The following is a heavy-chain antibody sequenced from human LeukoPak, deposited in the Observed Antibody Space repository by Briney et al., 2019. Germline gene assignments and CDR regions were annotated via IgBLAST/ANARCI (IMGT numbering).Heavy chain of an antibody. CDR1: GYTFDDYA. CDR3: ARDMENYSNYFDY. CDR2: ITADGSTT. Sequence: GGSLRLSCAASGYTFDDYAMHWVRQAPGKGLEWVSLITADGSTTYYADSVKGRFTISRGNSKNSLYVQMNTLRTEDTAFYYCARDMENYSNYFDYWGQGTLVTVSS. D-gene: IGHD4-11*01. J-gene: IGHJ4*02. V-gene: IGHV3-43*02.